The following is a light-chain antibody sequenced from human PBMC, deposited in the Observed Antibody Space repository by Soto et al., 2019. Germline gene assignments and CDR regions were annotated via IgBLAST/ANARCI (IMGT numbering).Light chain of an antibody. CDR1: QSLLHRSGYNY. J-gene: IGKJ4*01. V-gene: IGKV2-28*01. CDR3: MQALETPLA. Sequence: IVMTQSPLSLPVTPGEPASISCRSSQSLLHRSGYNYLPWYVQKPGQSPQLLIYLASGRASGVTDRFSGSGSGTDFTLRISRVEAEDVGVYYCMQALETPLAFGGGTMLEIK. CDR2: LAS.